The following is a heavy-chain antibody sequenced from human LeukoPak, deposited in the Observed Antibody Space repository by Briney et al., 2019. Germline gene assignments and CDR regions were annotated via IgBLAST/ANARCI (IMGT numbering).Heavy chain of an antibody. D-gene: IGHD3-22*01. J-gene: IGHJ4*02. Sequence: SETLSLTCTLSGGSISSSSYYWGWIRQPPGKGLEWIGSIYYSGSTYYNPSLKRRGTISVDTSKNQFSWKLSSVTAAATAVYYCARYDSSGFYQYYFDYWGLGTLVTVSS. CDR2: IYYSGST. V-gene: IGHV4-39*01. CDR1: GGSISSSSYY. CDR3: ARYDSSGFYQYYFDY.